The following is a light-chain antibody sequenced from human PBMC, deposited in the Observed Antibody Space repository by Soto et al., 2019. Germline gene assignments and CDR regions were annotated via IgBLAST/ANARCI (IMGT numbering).Light chain of an antibody. J-gene: IGLJ1*01. V-gene: IGLV2-14*03. CDR3: SSFTSNRIYV. CDR2: GVT. Sequence: QSALTQPTSVSGSPGQSSTISCTGNHNDIGTYDYVSWYQQHPGRAPRLLIHGVTTRPSGISDRFSASKSGLAASLTISGLQPEDEADYYCSSFTSNRIYVFGPGTKATVL. CDR1: HNDIGTYDY.